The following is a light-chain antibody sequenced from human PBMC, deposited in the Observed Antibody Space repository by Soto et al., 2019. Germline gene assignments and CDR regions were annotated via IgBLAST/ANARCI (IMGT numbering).Light chain of an antibody. J-gene: IGKJ1*01. V-gene: IGKV3-20*01. CDR1: QSVRSSY. CDR3: QHYATSGT. CDR2: GAS. Sequence: EIVLTQSPGTLSLSPGQRATLSCRASQSVRSSYLAWYQQKPGQAPRLLIYGASSRATGIPDRFSGSGSGTEFTLTISRLEPEGFAVYYCQHYATSGTFGQGTKV.